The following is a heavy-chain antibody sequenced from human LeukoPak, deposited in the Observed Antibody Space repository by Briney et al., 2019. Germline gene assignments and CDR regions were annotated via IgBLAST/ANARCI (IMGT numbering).Heavy chain of an antibody. J-gene: IGHJ5*02. CDR3: ASGLTTVVIPT. Sequence: SQTLSRTCTVSGGSISSGGYYWSWIRQHPGKGREWIGYIYYSGSTYYNPSLKSRVTISVDTSKNQFSLKLSSATAADTAVYYCASGLTTVVIPTWGQGTLVTVSS. V-gene: IGHV4-31*03. CDR1: GGSISSGGYY. D-gene: IGHD4-17*01. CDR2: IYYSGST.